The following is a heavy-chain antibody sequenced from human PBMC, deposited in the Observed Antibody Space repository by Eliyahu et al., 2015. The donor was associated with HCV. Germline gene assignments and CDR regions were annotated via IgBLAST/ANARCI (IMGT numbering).Heavy chain of an antibody. J-gene: IGHJ5*01. CDR1: GYSFINYY. CDR3: ARDSGFNTDTYWFDP. V-gene: IGHV1-2*02. D-gene: IGHD3-10*01. CDR2: INPHSGDT. Sequence: QVQLVQSGAEVKKPGASXKVSCDXSGYSFINYYMHWVRQAPGQGYEWMGRINPHSGDTKYSQKFQGRVTLTTDTSITTAYMELSSLKSDDTALYFCARDSGFNTDTYWFDPWGQGTLVTVSS.